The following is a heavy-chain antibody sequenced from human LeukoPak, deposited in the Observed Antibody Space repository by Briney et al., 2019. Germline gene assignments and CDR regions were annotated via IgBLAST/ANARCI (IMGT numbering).Heavy chain of an antibody. Sequence: SETLSLTCTVSGGSISNYYWNWIRQPAGKGLEWIGRIYSSGSTNYNPSLKSRVTISVDTSKNQFSLKLSSVTAADTAVYYCASIYYYDSAPFDPWGQGTLVTVSS. CDR1: GGSISNYY. D-gene: IGHD3-22*01. CDR2: IYSSGST. J-gene: IGHJ5*02. V-gene: IGHV4-4*07. CDR3: ASIYYYDSAPFDP.